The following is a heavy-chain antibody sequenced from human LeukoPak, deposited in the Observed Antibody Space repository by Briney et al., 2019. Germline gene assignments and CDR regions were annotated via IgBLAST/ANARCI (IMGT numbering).Heavy chain of an antibody. Sequence: GGSLRLSCDGSGFTFRTYWMTWVRQAPGKGLEWVANIKQDGSEKYYVDSVKGRFIISRDNAQNSLYLQMNSLRAEDTAVYYCARPRDSGWSKTWDYWGQGTLVTVSS. D-gene: IGHD6-13*01. J-gene: IGHJ4*02. CDR2: IKQDGSEK. V-gene: IGHV3-7*03. CDR3: ARPRDSGWSKTWDY. CDR1: GFTFRTYW.